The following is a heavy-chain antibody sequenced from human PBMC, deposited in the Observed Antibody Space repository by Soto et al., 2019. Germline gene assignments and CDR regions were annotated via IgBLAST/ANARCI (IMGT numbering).Heavy chain of an antibody. D-gene: IGHD2-15*01. CDR3: ARKTDSGGNGGF. CDR1: GFTVSNNY. J-gene: IGHJ4*02. CDR2: IYSHGDT. Sequence: EVRLVETGGDLIQPGGSLRLSCAVSGFTVSNNYMYWVRQPPGKGLEWVSLIYSHGDTRYADPVRGRFTVSRDNSKNTLYLQMNSLRSADTAVYYCARKTDSGGNGGFWGQGTLVTVSS. V-gene: IGHV3-53*05.